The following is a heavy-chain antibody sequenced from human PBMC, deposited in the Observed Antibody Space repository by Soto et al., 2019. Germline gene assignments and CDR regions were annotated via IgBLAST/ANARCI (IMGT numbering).Heavy chain of an antibody. Sequence: EEQLVESGGGLVQPGGSLRLSCAASGFSFSTNSMTGVRQTPGKGLEWVSSINRDSTVIKYADSVKGRFTISRDNARNSLSLQMYSLRAEDTAVYYCLNGDYYVGPGTLVTVSS. V-gene: IGHV3-48*01. CDR1: GFSFSTNS. D-gene: IGHD3-16*01. J-gene: IGHJ4*02. CDR3: LNGDYY. CDR2: INRDSTVI.